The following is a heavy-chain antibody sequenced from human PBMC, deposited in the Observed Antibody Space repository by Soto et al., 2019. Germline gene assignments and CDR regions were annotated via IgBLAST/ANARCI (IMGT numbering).Heavy chain of an antibody. Sequence: QVQLQQWGAGLLKPSETLSLTCAVNTESFSNYYWSWIRQPPGKGLEWVGEINDSGNTNYSPSLKGGVTISVDTSKNRFSLKLASVTAADTAIYYCVGGRGRLVGFDYWGQGTLVTVSS. D-gene: IGHD2-8*02. CDR2: INDSGNT. J-gene: IGHJ4*02. V-gene: IGHV4-34*01. CDR1: TESFSNYY. CDR3: VGGRGRLVGFDY.